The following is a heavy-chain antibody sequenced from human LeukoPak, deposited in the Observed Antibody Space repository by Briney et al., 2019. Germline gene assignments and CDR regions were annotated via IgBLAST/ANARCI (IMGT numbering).Heavy chain of an antibody. CDR3: AKDGVETYGGVSFFDY. Sequence: GGSLRLSCAASGFTFSSYGMSWVRQAPGKGLEWVSAISGSGGSTYYADSVKGRFTISRDNSKNTLYLQMNSLRAEDTAVYYCAKDGVETYGGVSFFDYWGQGSLVTVSS. J-gene: IGHJ4*02. CDR1: GFTFSSYG. V-gene: IGHV3-23*01. D-gene: IGHD4-23*01. CDR2: ISGSGGST.